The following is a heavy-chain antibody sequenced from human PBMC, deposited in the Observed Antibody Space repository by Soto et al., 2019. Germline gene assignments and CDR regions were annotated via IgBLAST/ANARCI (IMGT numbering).Heavy chain of an antibody. CDR1: GFTFSSYA. Sequence: GGSLRLSCAASGFTFSSYAMHWVRQAPGKGLEWVAVISYDGSNKYYADSVKGRFTISRDNSKNTLYLQMNSLRAEDTAVYYCARVIDSRLSYGDYVDAFDIWGQGTMVTVSS. D-gene: IGHD4-17*01. V-gene: IGHV3-30*04. J-gene: IGHJ3*02. CDR3: ARVIDSRLSYGDYVDAFDI. CDR2: ISYDGSNK.